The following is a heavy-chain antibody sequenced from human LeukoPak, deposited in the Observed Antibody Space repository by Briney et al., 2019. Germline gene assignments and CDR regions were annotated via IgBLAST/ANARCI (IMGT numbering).Heavy chain of an antibody. CDR3: ARHRSGWLQSSFDY. Sequence: SETLSLTCAVYGGSFSGYYWSWIRQPPGKGLEWFGEINHSGSTNYNPSLKSRVTISVDTSKNQFSLRLSSVTAADTAVYYCARHRSGWLQSSFDYWGQGTLVTVSS. CDR2: INHSGST. J-gene: IGHJ4*02. CDR1: GGSFSGYY. D-gene: IGHD5-24*01. V-gene: IGHV4-34*01.